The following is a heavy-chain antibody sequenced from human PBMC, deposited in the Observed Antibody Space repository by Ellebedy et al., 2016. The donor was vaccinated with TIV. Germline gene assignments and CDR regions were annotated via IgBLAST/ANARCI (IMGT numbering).Heavy chain of an antibody. CDR1: GFTFSSYT. Sequence: GESLKISCAASGFTFSSYTMNWVRQAPGKGLEWASSIITSSTYIYYADSVKGRFTISRDNAKHSLYLQMNSLKTEDTAVYYCARERNYYFELWGRGTLVTVSS. D-gene: IGHD1-7*01. CDR3: ARERNYYFEL. CDR2: IITSSTYI. V-gene: IGHV3-21*04. J-gene: IGHJ2*01.